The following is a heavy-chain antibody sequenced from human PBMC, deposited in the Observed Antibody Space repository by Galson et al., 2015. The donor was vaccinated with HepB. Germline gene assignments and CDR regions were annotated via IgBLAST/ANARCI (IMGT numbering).Heavy chain of an antibody. D-gene: IGHD2-15*01. Sequence: SLRLSCAGSGFTFSSYSMNWVRQAPGKGLEWVSSISSSSSYIYYADSVKGRFTISRDNAKNSLYLQMNSLRAEDTAVYYCARELLLDAFDIWGQGTMVTVSS. CDR3: ARELLLDAFDI. V-gene: IGHV3-21*01. CDR1: GFTFSSYS. J-gene: IGHJ3*02. CDR2: ISSSSSYI.